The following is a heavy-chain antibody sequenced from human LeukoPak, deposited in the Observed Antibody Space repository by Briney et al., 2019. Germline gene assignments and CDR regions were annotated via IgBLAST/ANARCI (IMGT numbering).Heavy chain of an antibody. V-gene: IGHV3-9*01. D-gene: IGHD3-9*01. CDR3: AKDLAEDILTGFYLDAFDI. Sequence: QPGRSLRLSCAVSGFTFDDYAMHWVPQAPGKGLEWVSGINWNSGSMGYADSVKGRFTISRDNAKNSLYLQMNSLRAEDTALYYCAKDLAEDILTGFYLDAFDIWGQGTMVTVSS. J-gene: IGHJ3*02. CDR1: GFTFDDYA. CDR2: INWNSGSM.